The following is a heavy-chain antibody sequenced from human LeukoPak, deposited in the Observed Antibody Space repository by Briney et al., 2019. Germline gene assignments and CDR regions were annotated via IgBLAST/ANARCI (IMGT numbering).Heavy chain of an antibody. J-gene: IGHJ4*02. CDR2: MNIDGSEK. Sequence: GSLRLSCAASGFTFSSYWMGWVRQAPGKRLEWVANMNIDGSEKYYADSAKGRFTISRDNARNSVYLQMNSLRVEDTAVYYCARDPVEWELLLDYWGQGTLVTVSS. V-gene: IGHV3-7*01. D-gene: IGHD1-26*01. CDR3: ARDPVEWELLLDY. CDR1: GFTFSSYW.